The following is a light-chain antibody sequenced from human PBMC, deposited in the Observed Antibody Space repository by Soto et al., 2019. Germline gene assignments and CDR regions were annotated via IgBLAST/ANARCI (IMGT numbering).Light chain of an antibody. Sequence: DIQLTQSPSFLSASVGDILPITCRASQGISNSLAWYQRRPGQAPKLLIYAASTLQSGVPSRFSGSRSGTEYTLTISGLQPEDFATYFCQQLKTHPFTFGQGTRLEI. CDR2: AAS. J-gene: IGKJ5*01. CDR1: QGISNS. V-gene: IGKV1-9*01. CDR3: QQLKTHPFT.